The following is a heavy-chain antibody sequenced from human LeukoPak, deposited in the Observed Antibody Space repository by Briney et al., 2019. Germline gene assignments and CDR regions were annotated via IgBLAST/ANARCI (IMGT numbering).Heavy chain of an antibody. Sequence: GGSLRLSCTASGFTFGDYAMSWVRQAPGKGLEWVGFIRSKAYGGTTEYAASVKGRFTISRDDSKSIAYLQMNSLKTEDTAVYYCTKLRFLEWSPFDYWGQGTLDTVSS. CDR3: TKLRFLEWSPFDY. D-gene: IGHD3-3*01. V-gene: IGHV3-49*04. J-gene: IGHJ4*02. CDR2: IRSKAYGGTT. CDR1: GFTFGDYA.